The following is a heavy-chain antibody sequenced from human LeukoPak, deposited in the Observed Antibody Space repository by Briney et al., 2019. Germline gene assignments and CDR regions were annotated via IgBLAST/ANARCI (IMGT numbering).Heavy chain of an antibody. CDR1: GGSISSGDYY. J-gene: IGHJ5*02. CDR2: IYYSGST. V-gene: IGHV4-30-4*08. CDR3: ARDFYTRPDYDFWSGYSGFDP. D-gene: IGHD3-3*01. Sequence: SETLSLTCTVSGGSISSGDYYWSWIRQPPGKGLEWIGYIYYSGSTYYNPSLKSRVTISVDTSKNQFSLKLSSVTAADTAVYYCARDFYTRPDYDFWSGYSGFDPWGQGTLVTVSP.